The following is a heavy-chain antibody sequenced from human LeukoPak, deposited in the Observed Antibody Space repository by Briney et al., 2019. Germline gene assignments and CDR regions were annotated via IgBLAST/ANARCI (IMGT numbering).Heavy chain of an antibody. CDR3: ARSRITIFGVVNENWFDP. Sequence: SVKVSCKASGGTFSSYAISWVRQAPGQGLEWMGGIIPIFGTGNYAQKFQGRVTITADESTSTAYMELSSLRSEDTAVYYCARSRITIFGVVNENWFDPWGQGTLVTVSS. V-gene: IGHV1-69*13. CDR2: IIPIFGTG. J-gene: IGHJ5*02. CDR1: GGTFSSYA. D-gene: IGHD3-3*01.